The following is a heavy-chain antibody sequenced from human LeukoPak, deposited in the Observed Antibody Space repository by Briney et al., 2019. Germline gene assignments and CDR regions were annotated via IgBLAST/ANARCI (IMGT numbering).Heavy chain of an antibody. Sequence: HPGGSLRLSCAASGFTFSSYAMSWVRQAPGKGLEWVSAISGSGGSTYYADSVKGRLTISRDNSKNTLYLQMNSLRAEDTAVYYCAKANIVLMVYANRPFDYWGQGTLVTVSS. V-gene: IGHV3-23*01. D-gene: IGHD2-8*01. CDR2: ISGSGGST. CDR1: GFTFSSYA. J-gene: IGHJ4*02. CDR3: AKANIVLMVYANRPFDY.